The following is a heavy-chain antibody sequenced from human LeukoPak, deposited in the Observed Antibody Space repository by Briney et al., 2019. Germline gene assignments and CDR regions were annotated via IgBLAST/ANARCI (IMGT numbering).Heavy chain of an antibody. D-gene: IGHD1-26*01. CDR3: ASGSYYFDY. V-gene: IGHV4-59*08. J-gene: IGHJ4*02. Sequence: KSSETLSLTCTVSGGSIRSYDWSWIRQPPGKGLEWIGYIYYSGSAKYNPSLKSRATISVDTSKNQFALKLNSVTAADTAVYYCASGSYYFDYWGQGTLVTVCS. CDR2: IYYSGSA. CDR1: GGSIRSYD.